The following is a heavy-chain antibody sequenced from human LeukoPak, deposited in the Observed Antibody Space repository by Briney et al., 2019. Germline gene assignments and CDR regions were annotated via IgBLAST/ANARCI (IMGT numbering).Heavy chain of an antibody. Sequence: GGSLRLSCAASGFTFSNAWMSWVRQAPGKGLEWVGRIKSKTDGGTTDYAAPVKGRFTISRDDSKNTLYLRMNSLKTEDTAVYYCTTEDVLLWFGELGSDYWGQGTLVTVSS. CDR1: GFTFSNAW. D-gene: IGHD3-10*01. CDR2: IKSKTDGGTT. J-gene: IGHJ4*02. CDR3: TTEDVLLWFGELGSDY. V-gene: IGHV3-15*01.